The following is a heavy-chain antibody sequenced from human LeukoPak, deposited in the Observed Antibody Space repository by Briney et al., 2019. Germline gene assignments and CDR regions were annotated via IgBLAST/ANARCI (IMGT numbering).Heavy chain of an antibody. Sequence: GGSLRLSCATSGITFSSYGMYWVRQAPGKGLEWVAVISYDGSNKYYADSVKGRFTISRDNSKYTLYLQMNSLRAEDTAVYYCANAYGGNTGLFDYWGQGTLVTVSS. CDR1: GITFSSYG. J-gene: IGHJ4*02. V-gene: IGHV3-30*18. CDR3: ANAYGGNTGLFDY. D-gene: IGHD4-23*01. CDR2: ISYDGSNK.